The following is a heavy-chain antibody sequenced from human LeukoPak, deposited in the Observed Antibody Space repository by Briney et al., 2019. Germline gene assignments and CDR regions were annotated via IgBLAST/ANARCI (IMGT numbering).Heavy chain of an antibody. D-gene: IGHD6-13*01. CDR3: AKEGGSWYGGYYYYYMDV. V-gene: IGHV3-30*02. J-gene: IGHJ6*03. CDR2: IRYDGSNK. Sequence: GGSLRLSCAASGFTFSSYGMHWVRQAPGKGLEWVAFIRYDGSNKYYADSVKGRFTISRDNSKNTLYLQMNSLRAEDTAVYYCAKEGGSWYGGYYYYYMDVWGKGTTVTISS. CDR1: GFTFSSYG.